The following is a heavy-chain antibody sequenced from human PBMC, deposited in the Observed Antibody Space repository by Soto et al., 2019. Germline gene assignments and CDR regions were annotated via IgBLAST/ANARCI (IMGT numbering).Heavy chain of an antibody. V-gene: IGHV3-23*01. CDR3: AAPYCGGDCYSNDY. CDR2: ISGSGGST. D-gene: IGHD2-21*02. J-gene: IGHJ4*02. CDR1: GFTFSSYA. Sequence: EVQLLESGGGLVQPGGSPRLSCAASGFTFSSYAMSWVRQAPGKGLEWVSAISGSGGSTYYADSVKGRFTISRDNSKNTLYLQMNSLRAEDTAVYYCAAPYCGGDCYSNDYWGQGTLVTVSS.